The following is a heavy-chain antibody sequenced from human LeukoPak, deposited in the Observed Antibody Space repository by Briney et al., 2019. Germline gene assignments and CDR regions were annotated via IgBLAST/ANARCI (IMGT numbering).Heavy chain of an antibody. D-gene: IGHD3-22*01. J-gene: IGHJ3*01. CDR2: IKEDGGEE. V-gene: IGHV3-7*01. CDR3: ARYYYVESGYSEDAFDV. Sequence: PGGSLRLSCAASGFSFNDYAMHWVRQAPGKGPEWVANIKEDGGEEYYLDSVNGRFTISRDNAENSLYLQMNSLRVEDTAVYYCARYYYVESGYSEDAFDVWGQGTMVTVSS. CDR1: GFSFNDYA.